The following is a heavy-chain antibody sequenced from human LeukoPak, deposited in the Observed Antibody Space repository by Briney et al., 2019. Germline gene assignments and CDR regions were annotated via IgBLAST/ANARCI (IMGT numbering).Heavy chain of an antibody. CDR1: GYSISSGYY. CDR2: VYTSGST. J-gene: IGHJ6*03. CDR3: ASFYCSGGSCYQYFSYYYMDV. Sequence: PSETLSLTCTVSGYSISSGYYWSWIRQPAGKGLEWIGNVYTSGSTNDNPSLKSRVTISVDTSKNQFSLKLNSVTAADTAVYYCASFYCSGGSCYQYFSYYYMDVWGKGTTVTISS. D-gene: IGHD2-15*01. V-gene: IGHV4-38-2*02.